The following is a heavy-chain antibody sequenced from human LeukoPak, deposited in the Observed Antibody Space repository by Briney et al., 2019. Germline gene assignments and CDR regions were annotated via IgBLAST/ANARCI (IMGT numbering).Heavy chain of an antibody. CDR3: ATGGALRVVVPAAIRAFGWFDP. CDR2: FDPEDGET. J-gene: IGHJ5*02. D-gene: IGHD2-2*02. CDR1: GYTLTELS. V-gene: IGHV1-24*01. Sequence: ASVKVSCKVSGYTLTELSMHWVRQAPGKGLEWMGGFDPEDGETIYAQKFQGRVTMTEDTSTDTAYMELSSLRSEDTAVYYCATGGALRVVVPAAIRAFGWFDPRGQGTLVTVSS.